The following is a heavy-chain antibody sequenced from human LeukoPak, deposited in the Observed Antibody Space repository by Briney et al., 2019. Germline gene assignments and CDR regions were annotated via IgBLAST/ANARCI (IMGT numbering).Heavy chain of an antibody. CDR1: GFTFSSYS. D-gene: IGHD2-2*02. Sequence: GGSLRLSCVISGFTFSSYSMNWVRQAPGKGLEYVSAISSNGGSTYYANSVKGRFTISRDNSKNTLYLQMGSLRAEDMAVYYCAKPYQLLYRYFDYWGQGTLVTVSS. V-gene: IGHV3-64*01. CDR3: AKPYQLLYRYFDY. CDR2: ISSNGGST. J-gene: IGHJ4*02.